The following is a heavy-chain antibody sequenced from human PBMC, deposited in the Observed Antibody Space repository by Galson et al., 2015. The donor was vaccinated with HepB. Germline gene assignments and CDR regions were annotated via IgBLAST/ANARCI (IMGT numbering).Heavy chain of an antibody. CDR1: GITLSTYA. V-gene: IGHV3-23*01. Sequence: SLRLSCAATGITLSTYAMSWARQTPGNGLQWVSTILAYGGTTYYTDSVKGRFTISRDISKNTACLQMSNLGAEDTAVYYCAAIRANWDDDHWGQGNLVPVSS. CDR2: ILAYGGTT. CDR3: AAIRANWDDDH. D-gene: IGHD1-1*01. J-gene: IGHJ1*01.